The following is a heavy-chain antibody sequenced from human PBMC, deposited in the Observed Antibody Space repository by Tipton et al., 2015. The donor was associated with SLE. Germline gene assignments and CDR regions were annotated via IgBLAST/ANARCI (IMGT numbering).Heavy chain of an antibody. Sequence: TLSLTCAVYGGSFSGYYWSWVRQPPGKGLEWIGEINHVGSTNYNPSLKSRVTLSVDRSKNQFSLSLNSGTAADTAVYFCAGGTEVTADYFYYYMDVWGKGTTVTVSS. J-gene: IGHJ6*03. V-gene: IGHV4-34*01. CDR1: GGSFSGYY. CDR2: INHVGST. D-gene: IGHD4-11*01. CDR3: AGGTEVTADYFYYYMDV.